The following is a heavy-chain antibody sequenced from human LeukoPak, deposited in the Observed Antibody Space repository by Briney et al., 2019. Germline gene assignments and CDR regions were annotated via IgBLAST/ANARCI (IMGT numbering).Heavy chain of an antibody. Sequence: GGSLRLSCAASGFTFSSYAMHWVRQAPGKGLEWGAVISYDGSNKYYADSVKGRFTISRDNSKNALYLQMNSLRAEDTAVYYCATSYGDYDYYGMDVWGQGTTVTVSS. D-gene: IGHD4-17*01. J-gene: IGHJ6*02. CDR2: ISYDGSNK. CDR3: ATSYGDYDYYGMDV. CDR1: GFTFSSYA. V-gene: IGHV3-30*04.